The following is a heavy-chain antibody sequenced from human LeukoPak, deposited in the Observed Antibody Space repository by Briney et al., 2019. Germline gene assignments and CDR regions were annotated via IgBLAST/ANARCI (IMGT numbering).Heavy chain of an antibody. CDR3: AGEKYYDILTGYPYFDY. J-gene: IGHJ4*02. D-gene: IGHD3-9*01. V-gene: IGHV4-30-4*08. CDR1: GGSISSGDYY. CDR2: IYYSGST. Sequence: SQTLSLTCTVSGGSISSGDYYWSWIRQPPGKGLEWIGYIYYSGSTYYNPSLKSRVTISVDTSKNQFSLKLSSVTAADTAVYYCAGEKYYDILTGYPYFDYWGQGTLVTVSS.